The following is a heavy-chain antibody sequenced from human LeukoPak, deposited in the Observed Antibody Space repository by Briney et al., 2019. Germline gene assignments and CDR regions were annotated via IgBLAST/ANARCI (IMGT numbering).Heavy chain of an antibody. D-gene: IGHD1-26*01. CDR1: GGSISSYY. J-gene: IGHJ6*03. CDR2: IYTSGST. V-gene: IGHV4-4*07. Sequence: PSETLSLTCTVSGGSISSYYRSWIRQPAGKGLEWIGRIYTSGSTNYNPSLKSRVTMSVDTSKNQFSLKLSSVTAADTAVYYCARDRYLVGATSFDYYYYYMDVWGKGTTVTASS. CDR3: ARDRYLVGATSFDYYYYYMDV.